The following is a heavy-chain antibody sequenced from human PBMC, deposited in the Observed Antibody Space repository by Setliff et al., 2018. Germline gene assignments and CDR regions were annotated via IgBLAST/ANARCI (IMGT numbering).Heavy chain of an antibody. CDR3: ARGRNVAARLLDS. CDR1: GGSISSHY. CDR2: INHRGST. D-gene: IGHD6-6*01. J-gene: IGHJ4*02. Sequence: SETLSLTCTVSGGSISSHYWTWIRQPAGKGLEWIGEINHRGSTNYNPSLKSRVTISIDTSKDQFSLTVTSVTAADTAMYYCARGRNVAARLLDSWGQGTLVTVSS. V-gene: IGHV4-34*01.